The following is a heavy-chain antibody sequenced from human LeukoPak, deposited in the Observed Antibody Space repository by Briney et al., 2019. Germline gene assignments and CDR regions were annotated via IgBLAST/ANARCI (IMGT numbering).Heavy chain of an antibody. V-gene: IGHV3-21*01. D-gene: IGHD5-12*01. CDR2: ISSSSSYI. Sequence: GGSLRLSCAASGFTFSSYSMNWVRQAPGKGLEWVSSISSSSSYIYYADSVKGRFTISRDNAKNSLYLQMNSLRAEDTAVYYCARDERYGYDWVHYYYYMDVWGEGTTVTISS. CDR3: ARDERYGYDWVHYYYYMDV. J-gene: IGHJ6*03. CDR1: GFTFSSYS.